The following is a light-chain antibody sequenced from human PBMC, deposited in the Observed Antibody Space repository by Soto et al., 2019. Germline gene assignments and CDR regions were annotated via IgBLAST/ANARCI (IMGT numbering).Light chain of an antibody. J-gene: IGKJ1*01. CDR2: GAS. Sequence: EIVMTQSPATLSVSPGERATLSCGASQSVGSNLAWYQQKLGQAPRLLLYGASTRATGIPARLSGSGSGTEFTLTISSLQPDDFATYYCQQYNSYSSFGQGTKVDIK. V-gene: IGKV3-15*01. CDR3: QQYNSYSS. CDR1: QSVGSN.